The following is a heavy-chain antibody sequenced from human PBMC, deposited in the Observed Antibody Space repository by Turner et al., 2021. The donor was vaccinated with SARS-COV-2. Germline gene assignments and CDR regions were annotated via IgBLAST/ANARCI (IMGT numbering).Heavy chain of an antibody. Sequence: EVQLVESGGGLVKPGGSLRLSCAASGCTFSHYTMNWVRQAPGKGLEWVSSISSSSSYIYYADSVKGRFTISRDNAKNALYLQMNSLRAEDTAVYYCARGTYYYDSSVYSGTNWFDPWGQGTLVTVSS. CDR2: ISSSSSYI. CDR1: GCTFSHYT. D-gene: IGHD3-22*01. CDR3: ARGTYYYDSSVYSGTNWFDP. J-gene: IGHJ5*02. V-gene: IGHV3-21*01.